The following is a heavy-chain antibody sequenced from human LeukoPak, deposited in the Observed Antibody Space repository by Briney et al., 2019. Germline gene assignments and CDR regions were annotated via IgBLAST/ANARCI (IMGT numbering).Heavy chain of an antibody. CDR3: ARSLAPLEYYYYYMDV. V-gene: IGHV3-64*01. Sequence: GGSLRLSCAASGFIFSRYTMHWVRQAPGKGLEYVSAISTDGGSTYYANSVKGRFTISRHNSKNTLYLQVGSLRAEDMAVYYCARSLAPLEYYYYYMDVWGKGTTVTVSS. J-gene: IGHJ6*03. CDR2: ISTDGGST. CDR1: GFIFSRYT.